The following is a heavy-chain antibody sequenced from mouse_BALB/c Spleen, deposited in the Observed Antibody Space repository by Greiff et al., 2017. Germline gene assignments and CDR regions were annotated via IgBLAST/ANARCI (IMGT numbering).Heavy chain of an antibody. CDR1: GFSLTSYG. Sequence: VKLVESGPGLVQPSQSLSITCTVSGFSLTSYGVHWVRQSPGKGLEWLGVIWSGGSTDYNAAFISRLSISKDNSKSQVFFKMNSLQANDTAIYYCASPIYYYGSSPDAMDYWGQGTSVTVSS. CDR3: ASPIYYYGSSPDAMDY. J-gene: IGHJ4*01. V-gene: IGHV2-2*02. D-gene: IGHD1-1*01. CDR2: IWSGGST.